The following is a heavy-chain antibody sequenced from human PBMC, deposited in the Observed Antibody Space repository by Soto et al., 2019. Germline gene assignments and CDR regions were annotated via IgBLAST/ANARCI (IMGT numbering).Heavy chain of an antibody. V-gene: IGHV5-10-1*01. Sequence: PGESLKISCKGSGYSFTSYWISWVRQMPGKGLEWMGRIDPSDSYTNYSPSFQGHVTISADKSISTAYLQWSSLKASDTAMYYCARLPDILTGYSDYYYYYYGMDVWGQGTTVTVSS. D-gene: IGHD3-9*01. J-gene: IGHJ6*02. CDR3: ARLPDILTGYSDYYYYYYGMDV. CDR2: IDPSDSYT. CDR1: GYSFTSYW.